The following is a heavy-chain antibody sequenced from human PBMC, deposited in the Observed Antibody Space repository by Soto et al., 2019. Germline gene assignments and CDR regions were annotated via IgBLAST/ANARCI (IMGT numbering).Heavy chain of an antibody. CDR1: GYSFTSYW. CDR2: IYPGDSDT. CDR3: ARRQWVGSYYYYYGMDV. D-gene: IGHD1-26*01. Sequence: PGESLKISCKGSGYSFTSYWIGWVRQMPGKGLEWMGIIYPGDSDTRYSPSFQGQVTISADKSISTAYLQWSSLKASDTAMYYCARRQWVGSYYYYYGMDVWGQGTTVTVSS. V-gene: IGHV5-51*01. J-gene: IGHJ6*02.